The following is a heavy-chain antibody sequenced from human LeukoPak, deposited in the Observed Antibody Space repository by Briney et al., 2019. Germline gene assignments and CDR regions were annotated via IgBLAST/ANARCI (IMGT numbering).Heavy chain of an antibody. Sequence: GGSLRLACAASGFTFSRYAMSWVRQAPGKGLEWVSGISGSGSSTYYEDSVKGRFNISRDNSKNTLYLQMNSLRDGATAVYYCARSGYSSGWPTYYYYGMDVWGHGTTVTVSS. CDR2: ISGSGSST. J-gene: IGHJ6*02. V-gene: IGHV3-23*01. D-gene: IGHD6-19*01. CDR3: ARSGYSSGWPTYYYYGMDV. CDR1: GFTFSRYA.